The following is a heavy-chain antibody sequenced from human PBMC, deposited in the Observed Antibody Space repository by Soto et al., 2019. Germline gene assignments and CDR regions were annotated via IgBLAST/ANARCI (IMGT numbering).Heavy chain of an antibody. CDR2: IIPKFGTT. D-gene: IGHD6-19*01. Sequence: QVQLVQSGAEVKKPGSSVKVSCKASGGTFSTYPITLVRQAPGQGLEYMGGIIPKFGTTNYVQKFRGTVKITADESTSTCYMERDNLRSEAAAVCYCARGASNSTGWYIWFDPWGQGNLVTVSS. V-gene: IGHV1-69*19. J-gene: IGHJ5*02. CDR1: GGTFSTYP. CDR3: ARGASNSTGWYIWFDP.